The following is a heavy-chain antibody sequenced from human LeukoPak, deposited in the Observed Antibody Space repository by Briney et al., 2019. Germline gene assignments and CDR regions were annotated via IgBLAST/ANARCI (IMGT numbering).Heavy chain of an antibody. V-gene: IGHV4-59*02. CDR1: GGSVSGYY. J-gene: IGHJ5*02. CDR3: ARDRRVTIFGVVTHRWFDP. Sequence: SETLSLTCVVSGGSVSGYYWGWIRQPPGRGLEWIGYVYYSGSTNYNPSFKSRITISVDTSRNQFSLQLSSVTAADTAVYYCARDRRVTIFGVVTHRWFDPWGQGTLVTVSS. CDR2: VYYSGST. D-gene: IGHD3-3*01.